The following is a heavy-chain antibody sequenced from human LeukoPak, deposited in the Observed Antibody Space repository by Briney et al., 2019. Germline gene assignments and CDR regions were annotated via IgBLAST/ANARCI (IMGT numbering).Heavy chain of an antibody. J-gene: IGHJ4*02. Sequence: SETLSLTCTVSGGSISSSSYYWGWIRQPPGKGLEWIGSIYYSGSTYYNPSLKSRVTISVDTSKNQFSLKLSSVTAADTAVYYCARHLWLSGNDYWGQGTLVTVSS. V-gene: IGHV4-39*01. CDR1: GGSISSSSYY. CDR3: ARHLWLSGNDY. D-gene: IGHD5-18*01. CDR2: IYYSGST.